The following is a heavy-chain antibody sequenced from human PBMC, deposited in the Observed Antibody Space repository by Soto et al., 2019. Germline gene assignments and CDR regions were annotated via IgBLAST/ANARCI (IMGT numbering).Heavy chain of an antibody. J-gene: IGHJ6*03. D-gene: IGHD3-10*01. V-gene: IGHV3-23*01. CDR3: AKGPFGGNRVYYFHMDV. CDR1: GFTCSSYA. Sequence: GGPLRPSCEASGFTCSSYAMSWVRKALGKGLEWVSVISGGGGSTYYADSVKGRFTISRDNSKNTLHLQMNSLRAEDTAVYYCAKGPFGGNRVYYFHMDVWGKGTTVTVSS. CDR2: ISGGGGST.